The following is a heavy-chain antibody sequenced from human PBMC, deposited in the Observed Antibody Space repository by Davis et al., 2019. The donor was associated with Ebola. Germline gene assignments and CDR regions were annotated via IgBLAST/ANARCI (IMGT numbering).Heavy chain of an antibody. Sequence: ASVKVSCKASGYTFTSYAMHWVRQAPGQRLEWMGWISAYNGNTNYAQKLQGRVTMTTDTSTSTAYMELRSLRSDDTAVYYCARDEGYQLLFDYYYGMDVWGQGTTVTVSS. CDR1: GYTFTSYA. V-gene: IGHV1-18*01. D-gene: IGHD2-2*01. CDR2: ISAYNGNT. CDR3: ARDEGYQLLFDYYYGMDV. J-gene: IGHJ6*02.